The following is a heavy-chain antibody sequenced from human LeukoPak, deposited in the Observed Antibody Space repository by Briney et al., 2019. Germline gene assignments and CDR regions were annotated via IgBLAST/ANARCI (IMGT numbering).Heavy chain of an antibody. Sequence: EAGGSLRLSCAASGFTFSSYSMNWVRQAPGKELEWVSSISSSSSYIYYADSVKGRFTISRDNAKNSLYLQMNSLRAEDTAVYYCARDQMGSGSQYYYYYYYMDVWGKGTTVTVSS. CDR2: ISSSSSYI. CDR3: ARDQMGSGSQYYYYYYYMDV. D-gene: IGHD3-10*01. V-gene: IGHV3-21*01. J-gene: IGHJ6*03. CDR1: GFTFSSYS.